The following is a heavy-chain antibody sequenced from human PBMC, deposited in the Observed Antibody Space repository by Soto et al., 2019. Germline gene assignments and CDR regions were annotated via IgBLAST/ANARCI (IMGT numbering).Heavy chain of an antibody. CDR1: GGSISSYY. Sequence: SETLSLTCTVSGGSISSYYWSWIRQPPGKGPEWIGYIYYSGSTNYNPSLKSRVTISVDTSKNQFSLKLSSVTAADTAVYYCARLPLAXPSGRSYFHYYYYGMDVWGQGTTVTVSS. CDR3: ARLPLAXPSGRSYFHYYYYGMDV. V-gene: IGHV4-59*01. CDR2: IYYSGST. D-gene: IGHD1-26*01. J-gene: IGHJ6*02.